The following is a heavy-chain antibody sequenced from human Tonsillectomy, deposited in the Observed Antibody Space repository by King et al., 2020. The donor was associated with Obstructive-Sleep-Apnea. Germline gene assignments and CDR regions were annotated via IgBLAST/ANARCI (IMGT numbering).Heavy chain of an antibody. J-gene: IGHJ3*02. Sequence: VQLVESGGGVVRPGGSLRLSCAASGFTFDDYGMSWVRHAPGKGLEWVSGINWNGGSTGYADSVKGRFTISRDNAKNSLYLQMNSLRAEDTALYHCARDRRYYDSSGYYSDAFDIWGQGTMVTVSS. D-gene: IGHD3-22*01. V-gene: IGHV3-20*01. CDR1: GFTFDDYG. CDR3: ARDRRYYDSSGYYSDAFDI. CDR2: INWNGGST.